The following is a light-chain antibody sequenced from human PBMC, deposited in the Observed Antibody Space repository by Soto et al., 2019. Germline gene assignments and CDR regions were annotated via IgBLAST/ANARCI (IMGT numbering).Light chain of an antibody. CDR3: QQYGSSPPYT. V-gene: IGKV3D-20*01. Sequence: EIVLTQSQATLSLSPGERATLSCGASQSVSNSYLAWYQQKPGLAPRLLIYDASSRATGIPDRFSGSGSGTDFPLTSSRLEPEDFAVYYCQQYGSSPPYTFGQGTKLEIK. CDR2: DAS. CDR1: QSVSNSY. J-gene: IGKJ2*01.